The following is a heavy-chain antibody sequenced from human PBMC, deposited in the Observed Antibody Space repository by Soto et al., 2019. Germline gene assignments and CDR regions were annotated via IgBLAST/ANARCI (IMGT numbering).Heavy chain of an antibody. V-gene: IGHV4-39*01. CDR3: ARHVRGSGTPGAY. Sequence: QVQLQESGPGLLRPSEALSLTCAVSGDSISSSGYYWCWIRQPPGKGLEWVGSIYYGGTTFHNPSLQSRVPRSVDKSRNNFSLKLTSVTAADMAVYYCARHVRGSGTPGAYWGQGTLVTVSS. CDR2: IYYGGTT. J-gene: IGHJ4*02. D-gene: IGHD3-16*01. CDR1: GDSISSSGYY.